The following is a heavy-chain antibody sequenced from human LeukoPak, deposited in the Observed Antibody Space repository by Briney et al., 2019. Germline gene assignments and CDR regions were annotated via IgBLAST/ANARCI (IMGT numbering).Heavy chain of an antibody. Sequence: GGSLRLSCAASGFTFSSYAMSWVRQAPGKGLEWVSAISGSGGSTHYADSVKGRFTISRDNSKNTLYLQMNSLRAEDTAVYYCAKDLLASSPSCSWDYWAQGTLVTVSS. D-gene: IGHD2-2*01. CDR3: AKDLLASSPSCSWDY. CDR2: ISGSGGST. V-gene: IGHV3-23*01. CDR1: GFTFSSYA. J-gene: IGHJ4*02.